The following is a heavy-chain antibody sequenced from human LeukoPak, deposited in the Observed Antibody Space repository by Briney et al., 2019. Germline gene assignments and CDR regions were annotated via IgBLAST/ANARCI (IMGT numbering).Heavy chain of an antibody. V-gene: IGHV1-46*01. CDR1: GYTFTSYH. CDR3: AKPLTGGLGYYYMDV. Sequence: ASVKVSCKASGYTFTSYHMHWVRQAPGQGLEWMGIINPSGGSTSYAQKFQGRVTMTRDMSTSTVYMELSSLRSEDTAVYYCAKPLTGGLGYYYMDVWGKGTTVTVSS. D-gene: IGHD7-27*01. CDR2: INPSGGST. J-gene: IGHJ6*03.